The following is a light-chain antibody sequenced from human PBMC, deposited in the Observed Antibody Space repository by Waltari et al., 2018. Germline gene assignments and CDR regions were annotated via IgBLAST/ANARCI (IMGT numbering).Light chain of an antibody. Sequence: QSVLTQPPSASGTPGQRVTLSCSGSRSNLGRNTVNWYQHLPGTAPNLLIYSNYQRPSGVPDRFSGSKSGTSASLAISGLQSEDEADYYCSTWDDSLNGWVFGGGTKLTVL. CDR2: SNY. CDR1: RSNLGRNT. V-gene: IGLV1-44*01. J-gene: IGLJ3*02. CDR3: STWDDSLNGWV.